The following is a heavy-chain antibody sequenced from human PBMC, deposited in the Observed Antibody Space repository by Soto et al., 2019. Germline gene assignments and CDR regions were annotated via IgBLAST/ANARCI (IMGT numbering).Heavy chain of an antibody. CDR3: ARGGSSGWLYYFDY. Sequence: ASVKVSCKAPGYTFTSYAMHWVRQAPGQRLEWMGWINAGNGNTKYSQKFQGRVTITRDTSASTAYMELSSLRSEDTAVYYCARGGSSGWLYYFDYWGQGTLVTV. D-gene: IGHD6-19*01. J-gene: IGHJ4*02. V-gene: IGHV1-3*01. CDR1: GYTFTSYA. CDR2: INAGNGNT.